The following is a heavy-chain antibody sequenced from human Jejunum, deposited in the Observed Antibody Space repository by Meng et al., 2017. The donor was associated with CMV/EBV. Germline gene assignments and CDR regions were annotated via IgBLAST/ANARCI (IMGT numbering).Heavy chain of an antibody. Sequence: TVSGGSLSSDNFYWTFIRQHPGAGLEWVGNIYYTGSTYYNPSLKSRLTISVDTSNNQFSLRLTSVTAADTAVYYCAGGPNLYYFDYWGQGALVTVSS. J-gene: IGHJ4*02. CDR2: IYYTGST. D-gene: IGHD1-1*01. V-gene: IGHV4-31*03. CDR3: AGGPNLYYFDY. CDR1: GGSLSSDNFY.